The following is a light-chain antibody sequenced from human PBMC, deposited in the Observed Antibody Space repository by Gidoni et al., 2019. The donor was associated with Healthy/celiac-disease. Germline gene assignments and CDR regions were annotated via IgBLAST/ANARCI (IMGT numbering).Light chain of an antibody. CDR2: QDS. V-gene: IGLV3-1*01. CDR1: KLGDKY. CDR3: QAWDSSIVV. J-gene: IGLJ2*01. Sequence: SYELTQPPSVYVSPGQTASITCSGDKLGDKYACWYQQKPGQSPVLVSYQDSKRPSGIPERFSGSNSGNTATLTISGTQAMDEADYYCQAWDSSIVVFGGGTKLTVL.